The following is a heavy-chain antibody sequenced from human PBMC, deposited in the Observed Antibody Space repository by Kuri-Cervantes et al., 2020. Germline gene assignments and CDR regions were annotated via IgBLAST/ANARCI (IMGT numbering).Heavy chain of an antibody. CDR1: GGSISSSSYY. Sequence: SETLSLTCTVSGGSISSSSYYWGWICQPPGKGLEWIGSIYYSGSTYYNPSLKSRVTISVDTSKNQFSLKLSSVTAADTAVYYCARHVGKRGSGYFDYWGQGTLVTVSS. J-gene: IGHJ4*02. V-gene: IGHV4-39*01. CDR2: IYYSGST. D-gene: IGHD6-25*01. CDR3: ARHVGKRGSGYFDY.